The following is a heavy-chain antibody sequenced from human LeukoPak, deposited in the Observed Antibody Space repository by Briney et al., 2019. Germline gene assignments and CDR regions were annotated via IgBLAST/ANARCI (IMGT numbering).Heavy chain of an antibody. D-gene: IGHD3-22*01. CDR2: ISYSGNT. J-gene: IGHJ5*01. CDR1: RGSISSYY. V-gene: IGHV4-59*12. CDR3: ARDSRVFRDSSGYDF. Sequence: SETPSLTCTVSRGSISSYYWTWIRQPPGKRLEWIGYISYSGNTNYNPSLKCRVTISVDTSKNQFSLKLSSVTAADTAMYYCARDSRVFRDSSGYDFWGLGTLVTVSS.